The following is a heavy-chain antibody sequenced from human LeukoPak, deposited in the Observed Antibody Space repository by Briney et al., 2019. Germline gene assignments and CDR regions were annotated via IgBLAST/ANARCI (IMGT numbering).Heavy chain of an antibody. CDR1: GFTFNTYA. J-gene: IGHJ3*02. CDR3: ARIDYGDYFDI. Sequence: PGGSLRLSCAGSGFTFNTYAMHWVRQAPGKGLEWVSSISSSSSYIYYADSVKGRFTISRDNAKNSLYLQMNSLRAEDTAVYYCARIDYGDYFDIWGQGTMVTVSS. CDR2: ISSSSSYI. D-gene: IGHD4-17*01. V-gene: IGHV3-21*01.